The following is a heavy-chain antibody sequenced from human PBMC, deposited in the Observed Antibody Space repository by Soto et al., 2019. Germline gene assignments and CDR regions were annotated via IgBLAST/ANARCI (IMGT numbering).Heavy chain of an antibody. CDR2: IIPIFGTA. V-gene: IGHV1-69*12. CDR3: AREGDSSSSSRRYYGMDV. Sequence: QVQLMQSGAEVKKPGSSVKVSCKASGGTFSSYAISWVRQAPGQGLEWMGGIIPIFGTANYAQKFQDRVTITADESTSKAYMEQSSRRSEDTAVYYCAREGDSSSSSRRYYGMDVWGQGTTVTVSS. D-gene: IGHD6-6*01. CDR1: GGTFSSYA. J-gene: IGHJ6*02.